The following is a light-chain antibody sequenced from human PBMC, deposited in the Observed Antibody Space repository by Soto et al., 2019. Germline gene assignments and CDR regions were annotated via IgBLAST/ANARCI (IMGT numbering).Light chain of an antibody. Sequence: VLTQSPSTLSLSPGERATISCRASQNVNNLLAWYQQRPGQAPSLLIFDASNRATGVPARFSGSGSGTDFTLTISILEHEYFADYYCQHHSSSPTFGQGTRLEI. J-gene: IGKJ5*01. V-gene: IGKV3-11*01. CDR1: QNVNNL. CDR3: QHHSSSPT. CDR2: DAS.